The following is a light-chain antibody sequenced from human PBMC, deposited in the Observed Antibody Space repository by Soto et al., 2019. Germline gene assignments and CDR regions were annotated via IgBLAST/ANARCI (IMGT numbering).Light chain of an antibody. V-gene: IGLV2-11*01. Sequence: QSVLTQPRSVSGSPGQTVTINCTGSNSDVAVYNYVSWYQQHPGKAPKLMMYDVTTRPSGVPDRFSGSNSANTASLTISGLQSEYESYYYCPANAGHYTFVFGTGTKLTVL. CDR3: PANAGHYTFV. CDR2: DVT. J-gene: IGLJ1*01. CDR1: NSDVAVYNY.